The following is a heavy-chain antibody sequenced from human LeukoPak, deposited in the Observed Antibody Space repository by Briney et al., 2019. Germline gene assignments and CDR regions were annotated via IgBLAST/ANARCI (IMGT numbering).Heavy chain of an antibody. Sequence: SVRVSCKASGGTFSSYAISWVRQAPGQGLEWMGGIIPIFGTANYAQKFQGRVTITTDESTSTAYIELSSLRSEDTAVYYCAREIPNLRRERTTRTTVVTPLVWGQGTLVTVSS. J-gene: IGHJ4*02. V-gene: IGHV1-69*05. D-gene: IGHD4-23*01. CDR1: GGTFSSYA. CDR2: IIPIFGTA. CDR3: AREIPNLRRERTTRTTVVTPLV.